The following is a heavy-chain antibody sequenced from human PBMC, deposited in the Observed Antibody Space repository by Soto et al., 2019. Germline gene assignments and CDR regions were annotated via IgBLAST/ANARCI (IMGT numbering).Heavy chain of an antibody. CDR1: GGTFSSSA. Sequence: QVQLVQSGAAVKKPGSSVKVSCRDSGGTFSSSAICWVRQAPGQGLEWMGGIIPIFGPANYAQKFQGRVTLTADESTSTAYMELSSLRSEDTAVYYCATTYCSGGNCYNYYYGMDVWGQGTPVTVSS. D-gene: IGHD2-15*01. CDR2: IIPIFGPA. CDR3: ATTYCSGGNCYNYYYGMDV. V-gene: IGHV1-69*01. J-gene: IGHJ6*02.